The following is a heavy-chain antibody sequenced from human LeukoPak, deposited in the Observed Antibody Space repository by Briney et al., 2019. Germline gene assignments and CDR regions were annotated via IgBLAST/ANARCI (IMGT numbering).Heavy chain of an antibody. D-gene: IGHD5-24*01. CDR3: ARGDGYNFFDY. J-gene: IGHJ4*02. CDR2: IDGSGGFT. V-gene: IGHV3-23*01. Sequence: GGSLRLSCAASGVTFSSSAMSWVRQAPGKGLEWVSVIDGSGGFTRYADSVKGRFTISRDNSKNTLSLQMNSLRAEDTAVYYCARGDGYNFFDYWGQGTLVTVSS. CDR1: GVTFSSSA.